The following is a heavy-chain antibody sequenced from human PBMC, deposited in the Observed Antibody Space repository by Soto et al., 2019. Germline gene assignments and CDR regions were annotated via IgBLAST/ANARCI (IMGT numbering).Heavy chain of an antibody. Sequence: GGSLRLSCAASGFTFSGSAMHWVRQASGKGLEWVGRIRSKANSYATAYAASVKGRFTISRDDSKNTAYLQMNSLKTEDTAVYYCTSHYDYGDSLYYYYGMDVWGQGTTVTVSS. CDR1: GFTFSGSA. CDR2: IRSKANSYAT. CDR3: TSHYDYGDSLYYYYGMDV. V-gene: IGHV3-73*01. J-gene: IGHJ6*02. D-gene: IGHD4-17*01.